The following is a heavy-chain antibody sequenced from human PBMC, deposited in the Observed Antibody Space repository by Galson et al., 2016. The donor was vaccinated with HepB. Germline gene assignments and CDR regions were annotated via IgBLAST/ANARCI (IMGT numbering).Heavy chain of an antibody. D-gene: IGHD5-12*01. CDR1: GFTFGNYW. CDR3: ARGGYSGYVVY. CDR2: IRQDGSEK. Sequence: FLRLSCAASGFTFGNYWMTWVRQAPGKGLEWVANIRQDGSEKHYVDSVKGRFTISRDNAKNSLYLQVNSLRAEDTAVYYCARGGYSGYVVYWGQGTLVTVSS. V-gene: IGHV3-7*01. J-gene: IGHJ4*02.